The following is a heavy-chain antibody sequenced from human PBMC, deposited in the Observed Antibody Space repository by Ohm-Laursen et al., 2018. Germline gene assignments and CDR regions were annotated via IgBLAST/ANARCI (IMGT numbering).Heavy chain of an antibody. CDR3: AKRDVSNYHCFDS. J-gene: IGHJ4*02. D-gene: IGHD4-11*01. V-gene: IGHV3-23*01. CDR2: ISGSGGRT. Sequence: SLRLSCTASGFTFTSYAMTWVRQAPGKGLEWVSSISGSGGRTYYADSVKGRFTISRDNSKNILYLQMNSLRAEDTAVYYCAKRDVSNYHCFDSWGQGTLVTVSS. CDR1: GFTFTSYA.